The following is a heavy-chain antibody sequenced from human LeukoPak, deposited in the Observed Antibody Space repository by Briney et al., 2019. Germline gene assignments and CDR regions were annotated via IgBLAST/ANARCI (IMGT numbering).Heavy chain of an antibody. J-gene: IGHJ4*02. V-gene: IGHV4-39*01. Sequence: SETLSLTCSVSGVSITGYYWGWIRQPPGKGLEWIGNIYYTGNTYYNSSLKSRVTISLDTSKNQFSLKVISMTAADTAVYYCARQTGSGLFILPGGQGTLVTVSS. CDR3: ARQTGSGLFILP. CDR2: IYYTGNT. CDR1: GVSITGYY. D-gene: IGHD3/OR15-3a*01.